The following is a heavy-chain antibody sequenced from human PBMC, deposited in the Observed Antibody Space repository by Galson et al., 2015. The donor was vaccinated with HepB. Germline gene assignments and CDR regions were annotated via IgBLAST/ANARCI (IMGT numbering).Heavy chain of an antibody. CDR3: ARVADADYGDHTHFDS. V-gene: IGHV3-21*05. J-gene: IGHJ4*02. D-gene: IGHD4-17*01. Sequence: SLRLSCAASGFTFSSYDMHWVRQAPGKGLEWLSYISASTIYTNYADSVKGRFTVSRDNAKNSLNLQMNSLRAEDTAVYYCARVADADYGDHTHFDSWGQGTLVTVSS. CDR2: ISASTIYT. CDR1: GFTFSSYD.